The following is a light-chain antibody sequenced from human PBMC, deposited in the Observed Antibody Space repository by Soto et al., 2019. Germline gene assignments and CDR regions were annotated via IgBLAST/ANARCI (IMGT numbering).Light chain of an antibody. CDR1: SGHSSYT. J-gene: IGLJ2*01. V-gene: IGLV4-60*03. Sequence: QSVLTQSSSASASLGSSVKLTRTLSSGHSSYTIAWHHQQPGKAPRYLMKLERSGSYNKGSGVPDRFSGSSSGADRYLTISNLQSEDEADYYCETWDSNTFVVFGGGTKLTVL. CDR3: ETWDSNTFVV. CDR2: LERSGSY.